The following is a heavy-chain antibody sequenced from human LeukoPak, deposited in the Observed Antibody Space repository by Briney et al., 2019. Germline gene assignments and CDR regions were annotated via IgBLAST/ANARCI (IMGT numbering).Heavy chain of an antibody. D-gene: IGHD2-2*01. Sequence: ASVKVSCKASGGTFSSYAISWVRQAPGQGLEWMGGIIPTFGTANYAQKFQGRVTITADESTSTAYMELSSLRSEDTAVYYCARDGARYCSSTSCYPSPTWGQGTLVTVSS. CDR2: IIPTFGTA. CDR3: ARDGARYCSSTSCYPSPT. V-gene: IGHV1-69*13. CDR1: GGTFSSYA. J-gene: IGHJ5*02.